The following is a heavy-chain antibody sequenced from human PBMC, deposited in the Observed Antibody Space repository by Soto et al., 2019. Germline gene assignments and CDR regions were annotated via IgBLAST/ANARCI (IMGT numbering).Heavy chain of an antibody. CDR2: INPNSGAT. CDR1: GYTFTGYF. CDR3: ANIPHPPEWFDP. Sequence: ASVKVSCKASGYTFTGYFIHWLRHAPGQGLEWMGRINPNSGATNYARKFQDRVTMTRDTSINTAYMELSGLRSDDTAIYYCANIPHPPEWFDPWGQGTLGTVSS. J-gene: IGHJ5*02. V-gene: IGHV1-2*06. D-gene: IGHD2-2*02.